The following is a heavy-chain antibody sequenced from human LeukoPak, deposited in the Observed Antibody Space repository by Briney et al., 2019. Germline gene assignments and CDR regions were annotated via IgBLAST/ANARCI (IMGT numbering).Heavy chain of an antibody. V-gene: IGHV1-46*01. J-gene: IGHJ4*02. Sequence: ASVKVSCKASGYTFTSYYMHWVRQAPGQGLEWMGIINPSGGSTSYAQKFRGRVTMTRDTSTSTVYMELSSLRSEDTAVYYCARARPLVKHPYYFDYWGQGTLVTVSS. CDR2: INPSGGST. D-gene: IGHD2-21*01. CDR1: GYTFTSYY. CDR3: ARARPLVKHPYYFDY.